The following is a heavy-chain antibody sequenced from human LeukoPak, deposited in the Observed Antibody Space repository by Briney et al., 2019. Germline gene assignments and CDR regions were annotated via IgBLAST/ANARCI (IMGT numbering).Heavy chain of an antibody. CDR1: SGSISGYY. D-gene: IGHD3-22*01. Sequence: SETLSLACTVSSGSISGYYWSWIRQPPGKGLELIGYIYSTGITDYNPSLTSRVTISVDTSKNQFSLKLSSVTAADTAVYYCARFIGSSGYYDYWGHGTLVTVPS. CDR2: IYSTGIT. V-gene: IGHV4-59*01. CDR3: ARFIGSSGYYDY. J-gene: IGHJ4*01.